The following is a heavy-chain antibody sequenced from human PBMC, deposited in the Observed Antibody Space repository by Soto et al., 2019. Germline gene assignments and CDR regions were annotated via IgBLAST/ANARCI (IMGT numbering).Heavy chain of an antibody. CDR3: TTRTLNIVVVVAATVRGAFDI. CDR1: GFTFSNAW. D-gene: IGHD2-15*01. Sequence: GGSLRLSCASSGFTFSNAWMNWVRQAPGKGLEWVGRIKSKTDGGTTDYAAPVKGRLTISRDDSKNTLYLQMNSLKTEDTAVYYCTTRTLNIVVVVAATVRGAFDIWGQGTMVTVSS. V-gene: IGHV3-15*07. J-gene: IGHJ3*02. CDR2: IKSKTDGGTT.